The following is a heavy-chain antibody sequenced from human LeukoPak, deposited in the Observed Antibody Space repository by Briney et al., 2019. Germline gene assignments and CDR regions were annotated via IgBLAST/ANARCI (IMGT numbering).Heavy chain of an antibody. CDR3: ARRNSSSWRRRDAFDI. CDR2: IYYSEST. D-gene: IGHD6-13*01. V-gene: IGHV4-59*08. J-gene: IGHJ3*02. Sequence: SETLSLTCTVSGGSISSYYWSWIRQPPGKGLEWIGYIYYSESTNYNPSLKSRVTISVDTSKNQVSLKLSSVTAADTAVYYCARRNSSSWRRRDAFDIWGQGTMVTVSS. CDR1: GGSISSYY.